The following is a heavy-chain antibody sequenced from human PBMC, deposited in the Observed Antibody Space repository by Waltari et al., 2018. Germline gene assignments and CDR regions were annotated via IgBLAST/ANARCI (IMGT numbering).Heavy chain of an antibody. J-gene: IGHJ5*02. V-gene: IGHV4-61*09. CDR1: GGSISSGSYY. D-gene: IGHD2-15*01. CDR3: ALQSDIVVEGGWFDP. CDR2: IYTSGRT. Sequence: QVQLQESGPGLVKPSQTLSLTCTVSGGSISSGSYYWSWIRQPAGKGLEWVGYIYTSGRTNYNPSLNSRVTISVDTSKNQFSLKLSSVTAADTAVYYCALQSDIVVEGGWFDPWGQGTLVTVSS.